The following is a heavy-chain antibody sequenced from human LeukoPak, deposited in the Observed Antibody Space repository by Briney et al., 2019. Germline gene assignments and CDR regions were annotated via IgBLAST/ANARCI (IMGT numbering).Heavy chain of an antibody. CDR2: IYTSGST. Sequence: PSQTLSLTCTVSGGSISSGSYYWSWIRQPAGKGLEWTGRIYTSGSTNYNPSLKSRVTISVDTSKNQFSLKLSSVTAADTAVYYCARDSGWYPGLDYWGQGTLVTVSS. D-gene: IGHD6-19*01. J-gene: IGHJ4*02. V-gene: IGHV4-61*02. CDR3: ARDSGWYPGLDY. CDR1: GGSISSGSYY.